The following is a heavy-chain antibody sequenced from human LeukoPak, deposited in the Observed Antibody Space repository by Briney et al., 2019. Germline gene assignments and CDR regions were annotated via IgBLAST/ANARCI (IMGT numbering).Heavy chain of an antibody. CDR2: FDPEDGET. D-gene: IGHD3-22*01. Sequence: ASVTVSCKVSGYTLTELSMHWVRQAPGKGREWMGGFDPEDGETIYAQKFQGRVTMTEDTSTDPAYMELSSLRSEDTAVYYCARADSSGLLSFDYWGQGTLVTVSS. CDR1: GYTLTELS. CDR3: ARADSSGLLSFDY. J-gene: IGHJ4*02. V-gene: IGHV1-24*01.